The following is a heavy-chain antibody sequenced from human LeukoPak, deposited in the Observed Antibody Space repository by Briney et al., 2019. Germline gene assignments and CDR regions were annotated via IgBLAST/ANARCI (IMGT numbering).Heavy chain of an antibody. CDR2: IFGSGGSP. CDR1: GFTFGSHA. Sequence: GGSLRLSCEASGFTFGSHAMYWVRQAPGKGLEWVAGIFGSGGSPHYADPVKGRFTISRDNSRNTVYLQVSSLRAEDTAVYYCARSSIAAAGHDYWGQGTLVTVSS. J-gene: IGHJ4*02. CDR3: ARSSIAAAGHDY. V-gene: IGHV3-23*01. D-gene: IGHD6-13*01.